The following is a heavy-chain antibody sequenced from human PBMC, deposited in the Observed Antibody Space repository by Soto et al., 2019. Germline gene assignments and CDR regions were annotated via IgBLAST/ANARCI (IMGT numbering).Heavy chain of an antibody. CDR2: IIPIFGTA. Sequence: QVQLVQSGAEVKKPGSSVKVSCKASGGTFSSYAISWVRQAHGQGLEWMGGIIPIFGTANYAQKFQGRVTITADESTSTAYMELSSLRSEDTAVYYCARADLLAAAAFLGYYGMDVWGQGTTVTVSS. CDR3: ARADLLAAAAFLGYYGMDV. V-gene: IGHV1-69*01. J-gene: IGHJ6*02. D-gene: IGHD6-13*01. CDR1: GGTFSSYA.